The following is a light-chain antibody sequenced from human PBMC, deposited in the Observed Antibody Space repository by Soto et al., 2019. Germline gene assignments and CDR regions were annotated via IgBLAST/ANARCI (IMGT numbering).Light chain of an antibody. V-gene: IGLV2-14*03. J-gene: IGLJ1*01. CDR2: DVS. Sequence: HSALTQPASVSGSPGQSITISCTGTSSDVGGYNYVSWYQHHPGKAPKLMIYDVSNRPSGVSNRFSGSKSGNTASLSISGLQPEDEADYYCSSYRTSNTRQIVCGTGTKLTVL. CDR1: SSDVGGYNY. CDR3: SSYRTSNTRQIV.